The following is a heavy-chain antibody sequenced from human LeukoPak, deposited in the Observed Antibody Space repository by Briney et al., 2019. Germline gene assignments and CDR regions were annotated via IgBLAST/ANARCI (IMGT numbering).Heavy chain of an antibody. V-gene: IGHV3-23*01. CDR2: ISGSGGST. CDR3: AKPPPGTQAHYYYYYMDV. D-gene: IGHD1-1*01. Sequence: GGCLRLSCAASGFTFSSYAMSWVRQAPGKGLEWVSAISGSGGSTYYADSVKGRFTISRDNSKNTLYLQMNSLRAEDTAVYYCAKPPPGTQAHYYYYYMDVWGKGTTVTVSS. J-gene: IGHJ6*03. CDR1: GFTFSSYA.